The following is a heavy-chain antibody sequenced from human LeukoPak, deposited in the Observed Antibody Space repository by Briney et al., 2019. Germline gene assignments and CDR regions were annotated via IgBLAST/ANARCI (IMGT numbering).Heavy chain of an antibody. CDR1: GFTVSSNY. CDR2: IYSGGST. V-gene: IGHV3-66*01. J-gene: IGHJ4*02. CDR3: ARVLAGTSWINY. D-gene: IGHD2-2*01. Sequence: GGSLRLSCAASGFTVSSNYMSWVRQAPGKGLEWVSVIYSGGSTYYADSVKGRFTISRDNAKNSLYLQMNSLRAEDTAVYYRARVLAGTSWINYWGQGTLVTVSS.